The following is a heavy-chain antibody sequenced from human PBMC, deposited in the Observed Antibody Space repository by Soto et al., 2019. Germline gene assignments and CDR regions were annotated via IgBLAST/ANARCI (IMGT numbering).Heavy chain of an antibody. V-gene: IGHV4-4*03. CDR2: IFHSGSA. Sequence: LRRPLSLTCAVSGGSISSSDWWSWVRQPPGKGLEWIGKIFHSGSANYNPSLKSRVIISVDKSKNQFSLRLTSVTAADTAVYYCARVGYCSGGRCYPSYYAMDVWGQGTTVTVSS. CDR3: ARVGYCSGGRCYPSYYAMDV. J-gene: IGHJ6*02. CDR1: GGSISSSDW. D-gene: IGHD2-15*01.